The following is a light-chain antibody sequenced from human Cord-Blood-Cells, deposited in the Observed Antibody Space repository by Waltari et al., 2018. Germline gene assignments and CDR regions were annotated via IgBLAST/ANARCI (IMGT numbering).Light chain of an antibody. CDR2: GAS. CDR3: QQYGSSPRT. J-gene: IGKJ1*01. CDR1: QSVSSSY. V-gene: IGKV3-20*01. Sequence: EIVLTQSPGTLSLSPGDRATLSCRASQSVSSSYLAWYQQKPGQAPRLLIYGASSRATCIPDRFSGSGSGTDFTLTISRLEPEDFAVYYCQQYGSSPRTFGQGTKVEIK.